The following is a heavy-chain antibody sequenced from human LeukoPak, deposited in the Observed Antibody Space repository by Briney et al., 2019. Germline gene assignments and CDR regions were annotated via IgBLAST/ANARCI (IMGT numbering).Heavy chain of an antibody. D-gene: IGHD4-17*01. Sequence: AGGSLRLSCVASDFTFPNYAMTWVRLAPGKGLEGVSSIGGSGSNTNYADSVRGRFTVSRDNSKNTLYLQMNSLRAEDTAVYYCGRDPNGDYVGAFEFWGQGTLVSVSS. V-gene: IGHV3-23*01. CDR1: DFTFPNYA. J-gene: IGHJ3*01. CDR3: GRDPNGDYVGAFEF. CDR2: IGGSGSNT.